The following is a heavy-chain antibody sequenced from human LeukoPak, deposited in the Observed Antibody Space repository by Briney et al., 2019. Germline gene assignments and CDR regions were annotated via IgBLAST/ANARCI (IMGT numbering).Heavy chain of an antibody. V-gene: IGHV1-8*03. CDR1: GYTFTSYD. D-gene: IGHD2-2*01. J-gene: IGHJ5*02. CDR2: MNPNSGNT. CDR3: ARGPAARRGHWFDP. Sequence: ASVKVSCKASGYTFTSYDINWVRQATGQRLEWMGWMNPNSGNTGYAQKFQGRVTITRNTSISTAYMELSSLRSEDTAVYYCARGPAARRGHWFDPWGQGTLVTVSS.